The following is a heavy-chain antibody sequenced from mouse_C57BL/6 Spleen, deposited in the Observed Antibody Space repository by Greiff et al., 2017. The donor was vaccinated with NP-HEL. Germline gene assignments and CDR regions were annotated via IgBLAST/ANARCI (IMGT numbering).Heavy chain of an antibody. CDR2: IYPGSGNT. V-gene: IGHV1-76*01. J-gene: IGHJ3*01. Sequence: QVQLKQSGAELVRPGASVKLSCKASGYTFTDYYINWVKQRPGQGLEWIARIYPGSGNTYYNEKFKGKATLTAEKSSSTAYMQLSSLTSEDSAVYFCARKGGNYPFAYWGQGTLVTVSA. CDR1: GYTFTDYY. CDR3: ARKGGNYPFAY. D-gene: IGHD2-1*01.